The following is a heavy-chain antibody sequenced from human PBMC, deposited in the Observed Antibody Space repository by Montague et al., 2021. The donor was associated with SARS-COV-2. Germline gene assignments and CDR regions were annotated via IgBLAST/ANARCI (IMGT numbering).Heavy chain of an antibody. Sequence: SETLSLICTVSGGSISSSSYYWGWIRQPPGKGLEWIGSIYYSGSTYYNPSLKGRVTISVDTSKNQFSLKLSSVTAADTAVYYCARLNFRITIFGVVRSRVFDYWGQGTLVTVSS. CDR3: ARLNFRITIFGVVRSRVFDY. CDR2: IYYSGST. V-gene: IGHV4-39*01. CDR1: GGSISSSSYY. D-gene: IGHD3-3*01. J-gene: IGHJ4*02.